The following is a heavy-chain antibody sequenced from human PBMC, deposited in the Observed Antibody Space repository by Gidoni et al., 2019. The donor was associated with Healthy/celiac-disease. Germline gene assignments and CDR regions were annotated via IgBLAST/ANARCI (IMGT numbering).Heavy chain of an antibody. Sequence: QVQLVQSGAEVKKPGASVKVSCKASGYTFTSYAMHWVRQAPGQRLGWMGWINAGNGNTKYSQKFQGRVTITRDTSASTAYMELSSLRSEDTAVYYCARESIAARPGNWFDPWGQGTLVTVSS. CDR2: INAGNGNT. V-gene: IGHV1-3*01. CDR1: GYTFTSYA. J-gene: IGHJ5*02. D-gene: IGHD6-6*01. CDR3: ARESIAARPGNWFDP.